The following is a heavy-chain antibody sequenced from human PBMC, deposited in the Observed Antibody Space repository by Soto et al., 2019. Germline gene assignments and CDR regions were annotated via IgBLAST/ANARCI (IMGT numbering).Heavy chain of an antibody. V-gene: IGHV1-69*13. J-gene: IGHJ4*02. CDR2: IIPIFGTA. CDR3: ARDHLDDYVWGSYRRIYYFDY. Sequence: GASLKVSCKASGGTFSSYAISCVRQAPGQGLEWMGGIIPIFGTANYAQKFQGRVTITADESTSTAYMELSSLRSEDTAVYYCARDHLDDYVWGSYRRIYYFDYWGQGTLVTVSS. D-gene: IGHD3-16*02. CDR1: GGTFSSYA.